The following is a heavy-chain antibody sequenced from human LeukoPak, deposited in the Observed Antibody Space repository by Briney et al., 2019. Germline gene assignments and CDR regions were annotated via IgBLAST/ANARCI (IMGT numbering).Heavy chain of an antibody. CDR1: GDSISSDHYW. V-gene: IGHV4-39*01. CDR2: IHYTGNT. D-gene: IGHD2-15*01. CDR3: VRQRGVGSWSFDY. Sequence: PSETLSLTCTVAGDSISSDHYWWGWIRQPPGKGLDWIGSIHYTGNTHYNPSLRSRVTVSVDTSRNQFSLKLTSVTAADTAVYYCVRQRGVGSWSFDYWGQGNLVTVSS. J-gene: IGHJ4*02.